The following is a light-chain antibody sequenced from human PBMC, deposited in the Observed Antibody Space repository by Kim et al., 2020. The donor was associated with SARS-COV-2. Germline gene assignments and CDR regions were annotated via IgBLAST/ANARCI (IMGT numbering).Light chain of an antibody. Sequence: APGKSAWITCGGNNVGTRSVHWYQKKPGQAPVLVLSHDKGRPSWIPDRFSGSTSGNPATLTISRVAAGDEADYYCQVWDSSLDQYVFGTGTKVTVL. CDR1: NVGTRS. CDR3: QVWDSSLDQYV. J-gene: IGLJ1*01. CDR2: HDK. V-gene: IGLV3-21*03.